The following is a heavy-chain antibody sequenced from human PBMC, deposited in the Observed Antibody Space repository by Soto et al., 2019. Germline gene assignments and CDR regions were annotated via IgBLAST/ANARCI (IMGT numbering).Heavy chain of an antibody. CDR2: ISSSSSYI. CDR1: GFTFSSYS. CDR3: ARAGGYQLPPGP. Sequence: PGGSLRLSCAASGFTFSSYSMNWVRQAPGKGLEWVSSISSSSSYIYYADSVKGRFTISRDNAKNSLYLQMNSLRAEDTAVYYCARAGGYQLPPGPWGQGTLVTVSS. D-gene: IGHD2-2*01. V-gene: IGHV3-21*01. J-gene: IGHJ5*02.